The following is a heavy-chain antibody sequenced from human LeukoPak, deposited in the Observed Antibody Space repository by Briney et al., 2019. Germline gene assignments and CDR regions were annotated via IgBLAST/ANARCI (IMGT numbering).Heavy chain of an antibody. D-gene: IGHD3-9*01. CDR1: GYTFTGYG. Sequence: ASVKVSCKASGYTFTGYGISWVRQAPGQGLEWMGWISAYNGNTNYAQKLQGRVTMTTDTSTSTAYMELRSLRSDDTAVYYCARSELRYFDWLLMNNWFDLWGQETLVTVSS. CDR2: ISAYNGNT. CDR3: ARSELRYFDWLLMNNWFDL. J-gene: IGHJ5*02. V-gene: IGHV1-18*01.